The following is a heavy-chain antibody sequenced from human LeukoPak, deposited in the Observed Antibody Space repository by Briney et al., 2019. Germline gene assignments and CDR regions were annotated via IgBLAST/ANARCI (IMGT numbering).Heavy chain of an antibody. J-gene: IGHJ1*01. D-gene: IGHD6-19*01. CDR2: IYYRGST. Sequence: PSETLSLTCTVSGGSISSYYWSWIRQPPGKGLEWIGYIYYRGSTNSNPSLKSRVTISVDTSKNQFSLKLTSVTAADTAVYYCTRVADEYFQHWGQGTLVTVPS. CDR3: TRVADEYFQH. V-gene: IGHV4-59*01. CDR1: GGSISSYY.